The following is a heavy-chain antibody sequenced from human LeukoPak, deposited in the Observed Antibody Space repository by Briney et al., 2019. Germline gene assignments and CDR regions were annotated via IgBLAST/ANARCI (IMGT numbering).Heavy chain of an antibody. CDR1: GGSLSSYY. CDR2: IYYSGST. J-gene: IGHJ5*02. CDR3: GRDLAAAGTIDP. D-gene: IGHD6-13*01. V-gene: IGHV4-59*01. Sequence: SETLSLTCTVSGGSLSSYYWNWIRQPPGKGLEWIGYIYYSGSTNYNPSLKSRVTISEDMSKNQFSLKLSSVTAADTAVYYCGRDLAAAGTIDPWGQGTLVTVSS.